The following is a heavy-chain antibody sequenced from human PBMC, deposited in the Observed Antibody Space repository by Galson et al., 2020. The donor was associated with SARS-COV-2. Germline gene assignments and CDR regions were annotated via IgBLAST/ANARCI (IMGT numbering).Heavy chain of an antibody. J-gene: IGHJ4*01. CDR1: GGSISNYY. CDR3: ARFHQDSGVWYPEYY. CDR2: IHASGNT. D-gene: IGHD6-19*01. Sequence: SETLSLTCTVSGGSISNYYWSWIRQPAGKGLEWIGRIHASGNTYYNPSLKGRVTMSVDTSKNQFSLKMTSVTAADTAVYYGARFHQDSGVWYPEYYWGQGSLVTVSS. V-gene: IGHV4-4*07.